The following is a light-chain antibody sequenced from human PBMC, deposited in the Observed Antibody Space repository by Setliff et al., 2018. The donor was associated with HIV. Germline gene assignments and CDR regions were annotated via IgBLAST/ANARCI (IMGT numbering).Light chain of an antibody. CDR2: SSN. V-gene: IGLV1-44*01. Sequence: QSVLTQPPSASGTPGQRVTISCSGSSSNIGSNTVNWYQQLPGTAPKLLMYSSNERPSGVPDRFSGSKSGTSASLAISGLQSEDEADYYCAAWDDGLTGYVFGTGTKVTVL. J-gene: IGLJ1*01. CDR3: AAWDDGLTGYV. CDR1: SSNIGSNT.